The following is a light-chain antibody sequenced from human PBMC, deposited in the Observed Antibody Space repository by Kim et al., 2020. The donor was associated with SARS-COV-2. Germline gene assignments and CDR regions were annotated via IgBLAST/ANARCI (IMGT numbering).Light chain of an antibody. CDR1: QTINTW. CDR3: QQHFVFPLT. V-gene: IGKV1-5*03. CDR2: QAS. J-gene: IGKJ4*01. Sequence: DIQMTQSPSTLSASVGDRVTITCRASQTINTWLAWYQQKPGKAPKLLIYQASSLESGVPSRFSGSGSQTEFTLTISSLQPDDFATYYCQQHFVFPLTFGGGTKVEIK.